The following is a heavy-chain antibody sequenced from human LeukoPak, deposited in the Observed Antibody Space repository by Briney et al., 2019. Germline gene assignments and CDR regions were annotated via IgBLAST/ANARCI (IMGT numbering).Heavy chain of an antibody. V-gene: IGHV1-18*01. J-gene: IGHJ6*02. CDR2: ISAYNGNT. Sequence: ASVKLSCKASGYTFTSYSISWVRQAPGQGLEWMGWISAYNGNTNHAQKLQGRVTMTTDTSTSTAYMELRSLRSDDTAVYYCARRETEYNWNDGAYYYYGMDVWGQGTTVTVSS. CDR1: GYTFTSYS. D-gene: IGHD1-1*01. CDR3: ARRETEYNWNDGAYYYYGMDV.